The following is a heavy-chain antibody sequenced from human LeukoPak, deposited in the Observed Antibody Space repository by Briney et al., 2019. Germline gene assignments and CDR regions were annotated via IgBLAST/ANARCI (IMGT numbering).Heavy chain of an antibody. CDR2: IKSKTDGGTT. V-gene: IGHV3-15*01. Sequence: GGSLRLSCAASGFTFSNAWMSWVRQAPGKGLEWVGRIKSKTDGGTTDYAAPVKGRFTISRDDSKNTLYLQMNSLKTEDTAVYYCTTDSKYSSGWYIWDYWGQGTLVTVSS. J-gene: IGHJ4*02. D-gene: IGHD6-19*01. CDR1: GFTFSNAW. CDR3: TTDSKYSSGWYIWDY.